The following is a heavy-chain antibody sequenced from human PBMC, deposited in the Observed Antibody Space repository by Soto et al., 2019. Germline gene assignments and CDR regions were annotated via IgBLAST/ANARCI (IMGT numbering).Heavy chain of an antibody. V-gene: IGHV3-33*01. D-gene: IGHD3-16*01. J-gene: IGHJ5*02. Sequence: QVQLVESGGGVVQPGKSLRLSCVASGFTFTEHGMHWVRQAPGKGLEWVAVIFDDGINKYYADSVKGRFTISRDTSKSTLYLQMNSLRAEYTAVYYCARDHNRVGGYNWFDAWGQGTLVTVSS. CDR2: IFDDGINK. CDR1: GFTFTEHG. CDR3: ARDHNRVGGYNWFDA.